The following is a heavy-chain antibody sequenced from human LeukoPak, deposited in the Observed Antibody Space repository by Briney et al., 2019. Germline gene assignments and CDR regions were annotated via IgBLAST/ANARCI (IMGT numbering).Heavy chain of an antibody. CDR3: ARSNQADDY. V-gene: IGHV3-74*01. CDR2: INPGGSSI. Sequence: PGRSLRLSCAASGFTFSSYWMHWVRQVPGKGLVWVARINPGGSSITSADSVKGRFTISRDNAKNALYLQMDSLRAEDTGVYYCARSNQADDYWGQGTLVTVSS. D-gene: IGHD1-14*01. J-gene: IGHJ4*02. CDR1: GFTFSSYW.